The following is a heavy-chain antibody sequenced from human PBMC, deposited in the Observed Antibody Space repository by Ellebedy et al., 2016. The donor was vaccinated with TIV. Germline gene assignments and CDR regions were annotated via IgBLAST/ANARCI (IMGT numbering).Heavy chain of an antibody. Sequence: PGGSLRLSCAASGFTFSSYAMHWVRQAQGKGLEWVAVISYDGSNKYYADSVKGRFTISRDNSKNTLYLQMNSLRAEDTAVYYCARVRSYYYDSSGYYFDYWGQGTLVTVSS. CDR3: ARVRSYYYDSSGYYFDY. J-gene: IGHJ4*02. CDR1: GFTFSSYA. D-gene: IGHD3-22*01. V-gene: IGHV3-30*01. CDR2: ISYDGSNK.